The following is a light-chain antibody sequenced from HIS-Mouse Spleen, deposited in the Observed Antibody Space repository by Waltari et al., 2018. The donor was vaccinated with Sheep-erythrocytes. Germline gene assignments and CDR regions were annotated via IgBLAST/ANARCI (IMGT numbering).Light chain of an antibody. CDR3: CSYAGSYNYV. Sequence: QSALTQPRSSSGSPGQSVTISCTGSSSDVGGYNYVSWYQQHPGKAPQLMIYDVSKRPSGVPDRFSGSKSGNTASLTISGLQAEDEADYYCCSYAGSYNYVFGTGTKVTVL. CDR2: DVS. CDR1: SSDVGGYNY. J-gene: IGLJ1*01. V-gene: IGLV2-11*01.